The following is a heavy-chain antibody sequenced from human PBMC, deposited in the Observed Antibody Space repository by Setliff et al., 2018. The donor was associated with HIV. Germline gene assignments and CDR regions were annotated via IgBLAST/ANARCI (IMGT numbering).Heavy chain of an antibody. D-gene: IGHD1-1*01. CDR3: ARAEPDEIAFEI. J-gene: IGHJ3*02. Sequence: PSETLSLTCTVSGYSISSGYYWGWIRQPPGKGLEWIGSIYHSGSTYYNPSLKSRVTISVDTSKNQSSLKLSSVTAADTAVYYCARAEPDEIAFEIWGQGTMVT. CDR1: GYSISSGYY. V-gene: IGHV4-38-2*02. CDR2: IYHSGST.